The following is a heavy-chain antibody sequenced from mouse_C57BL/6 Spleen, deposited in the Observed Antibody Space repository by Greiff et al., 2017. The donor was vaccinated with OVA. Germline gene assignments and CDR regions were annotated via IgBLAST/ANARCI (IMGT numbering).Heavy chain of an antibody. CDR1: GFTFSSYA. J-gene: IGHJ1*03. CDR2: ISDGGSYT. V-gene: IGHV5-4*01. D-gene: IGHD2-2*01. CDR3: ARERVNYWYFDV. Sequence: EVHLVESGGGLVKPGGSLKLSCAASGFTFSSYAMSWVRQTPEKRLEWVATISDGGSYTYYPDNVKGRFTISRDNAKNNLYLQMSHLKSEDTAMYYCARERVNYWYFDVWGTGTTVTVSS.